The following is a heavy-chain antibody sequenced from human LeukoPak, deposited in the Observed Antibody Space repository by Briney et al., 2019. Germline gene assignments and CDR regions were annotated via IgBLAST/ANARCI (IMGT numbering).Heavy chain of an antibody. CDR2: IYHSGNT. V-gene: IGHV4-30-4*08. CDR3: PRESLGVTTGFDY. J-gene: IGHJ4*02. D-gene: IGHD1-26*01. CDR1: GGSISSDDYY. Sequence: SETLSLTCTVSGGSISSDDYYWTWIRQSPGTGLEWLGYIYHSGNTNYNPSLKSRATLLIEQSKNQFSLKLRFVTAADTAVYYCPRESLGVTTGFDYWGRGTLVTVSS.